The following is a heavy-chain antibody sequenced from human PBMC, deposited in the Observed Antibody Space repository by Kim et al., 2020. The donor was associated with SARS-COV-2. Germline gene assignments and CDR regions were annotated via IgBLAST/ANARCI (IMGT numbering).Heavy chain of an antibody. Sequence: TYHNPSAKSRLTISGDTSKNQFSLNRRSVTATDTAVYYCARRGGIVNNYNYWGQGTLVTVSS. CDR3: ARRGGIVNNYNY. CDR2: T. D-gene: IGHD1-1*01. V-gene: IGHV4-39*01. J-gene: IGHJ4*02.